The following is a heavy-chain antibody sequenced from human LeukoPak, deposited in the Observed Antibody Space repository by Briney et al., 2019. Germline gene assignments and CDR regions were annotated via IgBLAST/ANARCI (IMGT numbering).Heavy chain of an antibody. J-gene: IGHJ5*02. Sequence: SETLSLTCTVSGGSISSSSYYCGWIRQPPGKGLEWIGSIYHSGSTYYNPSLKSRVTLSVEKSKNQFSLKLSSVTAADTAVYYCAGSTYDNWFDPWGQGTLVTVSS. CDR2: IYHSGST. CDR1: GGSISSSSYY. V-gene: IGHV4-39*01. D-gene: IGHD2-8*01. CDR3: AGSTYDNWFDP.